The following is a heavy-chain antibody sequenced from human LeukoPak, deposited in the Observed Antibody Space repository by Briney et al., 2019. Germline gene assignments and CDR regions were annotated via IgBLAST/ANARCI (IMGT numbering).Heavy chain of an antibody. V-gene: IGHV1-69*04. CDR3: ARDSPLGTSYFDY. CDR2: IIPILGMA. CDR1: GGTFSSYA. D-gene: IGHD1-1*01. J-gene: IGHJ4*02. Sequence: SVKVSCKASGGTFSSYAISWVRQAPGQGLEWMGRIIPILGMANYAQKFQGRVTITADKSTSTAYTELSSLRSEDTAVYYCARDSPLGTSYFDYWSQGTLVTVSS.